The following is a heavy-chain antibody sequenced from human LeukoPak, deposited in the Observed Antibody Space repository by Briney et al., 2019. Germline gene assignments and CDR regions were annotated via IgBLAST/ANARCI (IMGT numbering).Heavy chain of an antibody. J-gene: IGHJ3*02. CDR1: GFIFRTYW. CDR2: INSDGNST. D-gene: IGHD3-22*01. V-gene: IGHV3-74*01. CDR3: ARDGSPITMIVNSGAFDI. Sequence: GGSLRLSCAASGFIFRTYWMHWVRQAPGKGLVWVSRINSDGNSTSYADSVKGRFTISRDNAKNTLYLQLNSLRAEDTAVYYCARDGSPITMIVNSGAFDIWGQGTMVTVSS.